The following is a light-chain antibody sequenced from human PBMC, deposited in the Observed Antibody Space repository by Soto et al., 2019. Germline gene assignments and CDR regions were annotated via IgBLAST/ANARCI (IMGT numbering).Light chain of an antibody. CDR2: DVS. J-gene: IGLJ1*01. CDR1: SSDVGSYNL. V-gene: IGLV2-23*02. Sequence: QSALTQPASVSGSPGQSITISCTGTSSDVGSYNLVSWYQQHPGKAPKLMIYDVSKRPSGVSNRFSGSKSGNTASLTISGLQAEDEADYYCSSYAGSSTYVFGTGTKLTVL. CDR3: SSYAGSSTYV.